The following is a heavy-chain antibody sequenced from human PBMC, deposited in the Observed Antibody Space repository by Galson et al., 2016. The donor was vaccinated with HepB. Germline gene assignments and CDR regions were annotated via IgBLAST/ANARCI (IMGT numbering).Heavy chain of an antibody. CDR3: VRAPEYGGGRFCEDF. D-gene: IGHD2-21*01. CDR2: SRNRARSYTT. V-gene: IGHV3-72*01. J-gene: IGHJ4*02. CDR1: GFTFSDHY. Sequence: SLRLSCAVSGFTFSDHYMDWVRQDPGKGLEWVGRSRNRARSYTTEYAASVKGRFTISRDVSKNSLYLQMNTLKTEDTAVDYCVRAPEYGGGRFCEDFWGQGTLVIVSS.